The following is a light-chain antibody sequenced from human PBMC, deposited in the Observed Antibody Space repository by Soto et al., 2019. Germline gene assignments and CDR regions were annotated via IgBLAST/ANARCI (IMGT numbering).Light chain of an antibody. J-gene: IGKJ5*01. CDR1: QSVLYSPNNKSY. V-gene: IGKV4-1*01. Sequence: DIVMTQSPDSLALSLGERATINCKSSQSVLYSPNNKSYLAWYQQKPVQPPKLLIYWASTRESGVPDRFGGSGSGTDFTLTITSLQAEDVAVYYCQQYYSIPITFGQGTRLEIK. CDR2: WAS. CDR3: QQYYSIPIT.